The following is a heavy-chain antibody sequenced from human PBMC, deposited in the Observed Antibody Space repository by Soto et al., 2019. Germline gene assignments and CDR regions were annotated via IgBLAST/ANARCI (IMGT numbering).Heavy chain of an antibody. Sequence: QLQLQESGPGLVKPSETLSLTCTVSGGSISSSSYYWGWIRQPPGKGLEWIGSIYYSGSTFDNPSLRSRVIISVDTSKNQFSLNLSSVTAADTAVYYCARSFSEGFYNDMVPGLPSYFDYWGQGALVTVSS. V-gene: IGHV4-39*01. J-gene: IGHJ4*02. D-gene: IGHD3-10*01. CDR1: GGSISSSSYY. CDR2: IYYSGST. CDR3: ARSFSEGFYNDMVPGLPSYFDY.